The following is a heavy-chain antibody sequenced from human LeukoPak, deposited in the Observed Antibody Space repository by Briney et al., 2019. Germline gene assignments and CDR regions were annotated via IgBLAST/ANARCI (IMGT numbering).Heavy chain of an antibody. CDR2: IYYSGST. J-gene: IGHJ4*02. Sequence: PSETLSLTCTVSDGSISSYYWSWIRQPPGKGLEWIGYIYYSGSTYYNPSLKSRVTISVDTSKNQFSLKLSSVTAADTAVYYCARDRTGTAYYFDYWGQGTLVTVSS. V-gene: IGHV4-59*01. CDR1: DGSISSYY. CDR3: ARDRTGTAYYFDY. D-gene: IGHD1-1*01.